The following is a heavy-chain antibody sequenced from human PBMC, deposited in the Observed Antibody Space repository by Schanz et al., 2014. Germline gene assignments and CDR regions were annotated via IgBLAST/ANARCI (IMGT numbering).Heavy chain of an antibody. J-gene: IGHJ4*02. CDR1: GFTFSIYG. Sequence: EVQLLESGGGLVQPGGSLRLSCAASGFTFSIYGMSWVRQAPGRGLEWVSGITRQGTTYYADFVKGRFSISRDLSSNTLYLQMNSLRADDSAIYYCAKDHPSSGWPAFDVWGQGTLVTVSS. CDR3: AKDHPSSGWPAFDV. V-gene: IGHV3-23*01. CDR2: ITRQGTT. D-gene: IGHD6-19*01.